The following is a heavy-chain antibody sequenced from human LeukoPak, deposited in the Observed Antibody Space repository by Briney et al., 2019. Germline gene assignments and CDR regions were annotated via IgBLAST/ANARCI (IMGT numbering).Heavy chain of an antibody. CDR3: ARKSRIAAAGTYYYYGMDV. Sequence: SQTLSLTCTVSGGSISSGGYYWSWIRQHPGKGLEWIGYIYYSGSTYYNPSLKSRVTISVDTSKNQFSLKLSSVTAADMAVYYCARKSRIAAAGTYYYYGMDVWGQGTTVTVSS. J-gene: IGHJ6*02. V-gene: IGHV4-31*03. D-gene: IGHD6-13*01. CDR1: GGSISSGGYY. CDR2: IYYSGST.